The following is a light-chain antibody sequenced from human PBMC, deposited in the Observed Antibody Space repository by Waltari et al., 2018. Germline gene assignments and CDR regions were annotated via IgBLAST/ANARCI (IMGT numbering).Light chain of an antibody. CDR3: QQRGIS. CDR2: DAS. Sequence: DIVLTQSPATLSLSPGERATLSCRASQRISSFLAWYQQKPGQAPRLLIFDASNRATGIPARFSGSGSGTDFTLTISSLEPEDFAVYYCQQRGISFGQGTKLEI. J-gene: IGKJ2*01. V-gene: IGKV3-11*01. CDR1: QRISSF.